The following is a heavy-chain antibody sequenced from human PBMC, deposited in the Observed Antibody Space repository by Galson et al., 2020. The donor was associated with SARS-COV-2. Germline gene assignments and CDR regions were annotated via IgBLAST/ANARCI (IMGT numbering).Heavy chain of an antibody. CDR2: IYHSGST. D-gene: IGHD3-10*01. CDR3: ARENTMVRGVINRYNWFDP. Sequence: SETLSLTCTVSGYSISSGYYWGWIRQPPGKGLEWIGSIYHSGSTYYNPSLKSRVTISVDTSKNQFSLKLSSVTAADTAVYYCARENTMVRGVINRYNWFDPWGQGTLVTVSS. J-gene: IGHJ5*02. CDR1: GYSISSGYY. V-gene: IGHV4-38-2*02.